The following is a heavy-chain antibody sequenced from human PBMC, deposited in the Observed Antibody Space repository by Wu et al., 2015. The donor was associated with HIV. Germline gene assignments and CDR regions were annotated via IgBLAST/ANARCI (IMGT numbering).Heavy chain of an antibody. V-gene: IGHV1-24*01. CDR2: FDPEDDDDT. Sequence: QVQLVQSGAEVKKPGASVKVSCKVSGHTITELSMHWVRQSPGKGLEWIGTFDPEDDDDTIYAENFQGRVTMTEDTSTDTTYMELSSLTFDDTAIYYCATFPLRYRSSLLFPSGFDYWGQGTLVTVSS. J-gene: IGHJ4*02. D-gene: IGHD2/OR15-2a*01. CDR3: ATFPLRYRSSLLFPSGFDY. CDR1: GHTITELS.